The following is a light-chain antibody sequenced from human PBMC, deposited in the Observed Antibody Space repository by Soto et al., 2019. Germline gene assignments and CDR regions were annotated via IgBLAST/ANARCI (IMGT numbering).Light chain of an antibody. J-gene: IGLJ1*01. Sequence: QSALTQPASVSGSPGQSITISGTGTSSDVGGYNYVSWYQQHPGKAPKLMIYDVSNRPSGVSNRFSGSKSGNTASLTISGLQAEDEADYYCSSYTSSSSPYVFGPGTKLTVL. CDR1: SSDVGGYNY. CDR2: DVS. V-gene: IGLV2-14*01. CDR3: SSYTSSSSPYV.